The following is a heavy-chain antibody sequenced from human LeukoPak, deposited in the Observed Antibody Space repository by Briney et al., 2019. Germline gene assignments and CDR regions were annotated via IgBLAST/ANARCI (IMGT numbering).Heavy chain of an antibody. V-gene: IGHV3-21*01. CDR1: GFTFSSYW. CDR3: ARAAGYYYYYMDV. Sequence: SGGSLRLSCAASGFTFSSYWMSWVRQAPGKGLEWVSSISSSSSYVYYADSVKGRFTISRDNAKNSLYLQMNSLRAEDTAVYYCARAAGYYYYYMDVWGKGTTVTVSS. CDR2: ISSSSSYV. J-gene: IGHJ6*03.